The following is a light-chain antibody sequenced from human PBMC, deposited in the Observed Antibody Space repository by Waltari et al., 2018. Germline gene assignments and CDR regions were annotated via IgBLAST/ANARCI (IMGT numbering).Light chain of an antibody. V-gene: IGKV1-39*01. CDR2: SAS. CDR3: QQTYSIPYT. Sequence: DIQMTQSPSSLSASIGDRITISCRANQTINKFLNWYQQKGSKAPKLLIFSASSLQSGVPLSFSGSGSGTDFTLTISSLQPEDFATYCCQQTYSIPYTFGQGTNLEI. CDR1: QTINKF. J-gene: IGKJ2*01.